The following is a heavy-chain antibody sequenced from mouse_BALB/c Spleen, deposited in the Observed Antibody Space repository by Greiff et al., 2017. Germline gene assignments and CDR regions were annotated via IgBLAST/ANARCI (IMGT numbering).Heavy chain of an antibody. CDR3: ARSSNYRYEGAMDY. CDR2: IDPSNSET. V-gene: IGHV1S127*01. Sequence: VKLQESGPELVRPGASVKMSCKASGYTFTSYWMHWVKQRPGQGLEWIGMIDPSNSETRLNQKFKDKATLNVDKSSNTAYMQLSSLTSEDSAVYYCARSSNYRYEGAMDYWGQGTSVTVSS. CDR1: GYTFTSYW. D-gene: IGHD2-14*01. J-gene: IGHJ4*01.